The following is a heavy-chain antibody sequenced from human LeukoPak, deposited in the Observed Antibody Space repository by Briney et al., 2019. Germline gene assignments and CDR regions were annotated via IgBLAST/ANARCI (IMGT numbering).Heavy chain of an antibody. CDR1: GGSISSYY. V-gene: IGHV4-59*12. Sequence: PSETLSLTCTVSGGSISSYYWSWIRQPPGKGLEWIGYIYYSGSTNYNPSLKSRVTISVDTSKNQFSLKLSSVTAADTAVYYCARVDPGYYYMDVWGKGTTVTVSS. CDR2: IYYSGST. D-gene: IGHD2-2*03. J-gene: IGHJ6*03. CDR3: ARVDPGYYYMDV.